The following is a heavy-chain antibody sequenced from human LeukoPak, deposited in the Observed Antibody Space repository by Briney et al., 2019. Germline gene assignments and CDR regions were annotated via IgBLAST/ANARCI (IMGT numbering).Heavy chain of an antibody. D-gene: IGHD2/OR15-2a*01. CDR2: INSDGSST. CDR1: GFTFSSSW. Sequence: PGGSLRLSCATSGFTFSSSWMHWVRQAPGKGLVWVSRINSDGSSTTYADSVKGRFIISRDNAKNTLYLQMNSLRAEDTAVYYCARDRGYHFVNWGQGTLDTASS. J-gene: IGHJ4*02. V-gene: IGHV3-74*01. CDR3: ARDRGYHFVN.